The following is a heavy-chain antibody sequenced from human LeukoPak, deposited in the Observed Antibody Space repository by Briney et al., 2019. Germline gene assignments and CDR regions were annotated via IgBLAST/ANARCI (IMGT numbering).Heavy chain of an antibody. V-gene: IGHV5-51*01. D-gene: IGHD3-16*01. CDR2: IYPGDSDT. CDR1: DYNFTSYW. Sequence: GASLKISCKGSDYNFTSYWIGWVRQMPGKGLEWMGIIYPGDSDTRYSPSFQGQVTISADKSISTAYVQWSSLKASDTAIYYCARQVGNAYYAAYFDYWGQGTLVTVSS. CDR3: ARQVGNAYYAAYFDY. J-gene: IGHJ4*02.